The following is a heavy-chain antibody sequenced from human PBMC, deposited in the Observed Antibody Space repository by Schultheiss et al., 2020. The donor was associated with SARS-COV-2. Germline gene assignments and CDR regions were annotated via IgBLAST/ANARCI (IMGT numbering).Heavy chain of an antibody. CDR3: ARGVFYGGSDY. D-gene: IGHD5-12*01. CDR2: IYYSGST. Sequence: SETLSLTCAVYGGSFSGYYWSWIRQPPGKGLEWIGYIYYSGSTYYNPSLKSRVTISVDTSKNQFSLMLSSVTAADTAVYYCARGVFYGGSDYWGQGTLVTVSS. V-gene: IGHV4-59*01. J-gene: IGHJ4*02. CDR1: GGSFSGYY.